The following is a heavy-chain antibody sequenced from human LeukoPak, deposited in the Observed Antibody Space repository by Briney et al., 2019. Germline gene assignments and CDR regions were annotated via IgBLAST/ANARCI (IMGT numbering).Heavy chain of an antibody. V-gene: IGHV3-66*01. D-gene: IGHD3-9*01. CDR1: GFTVSSNY. Sequence: GGSLRLSCAASGFTVSSNYMSWVRQAPGKGLEWVSVIYSGGSTYYADSVKGRFTISRDNSKHTLYLQMNSLRAEDTAVYYCARDVLRYFDTWSQGTLVTVSS. CDR3: ARDVLRYFDT. J-gene: IGHJ4*02. CDR2: IYSGGST.